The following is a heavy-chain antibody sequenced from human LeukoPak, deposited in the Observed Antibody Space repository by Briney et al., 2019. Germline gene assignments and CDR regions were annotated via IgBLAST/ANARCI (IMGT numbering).Heavy chain of an antibody. CDR3: ASTYYYDSSGYSVDLNWFDP. D-gene: IGHD3-22*01. V-gene: IGHV4-4*02. CDR2: IYHSGST. Sequence: SETLSLTCAVSGGSISSSNWWSWVHQPPGKGLEWIGEIYHSGSTNYNPSLKSRVTISVDKSKNQFSLKLSSVTAADTAVYYCASTYYYDSSGYSVDLNWFDPWGQGTLVTVSS. CDR1: GGSISSSNW. J-gene: IGHJ5*02.